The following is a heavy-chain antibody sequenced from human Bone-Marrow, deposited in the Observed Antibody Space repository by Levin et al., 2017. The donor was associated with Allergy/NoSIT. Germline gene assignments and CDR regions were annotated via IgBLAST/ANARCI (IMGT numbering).Heavy chain of an antibody. CDR2: IKSKPDGGTT. V-gene: IGHV3-15*01. J-gene: IGHJ4*02. Sequence: LSLTCAASGFTFSNAWMAWVRQAPGKGLEWLGHIKSKPDGGTTVYAAPVEGRFTISRDDSQNTVFLQMNSLNTDDAGVYYCSTDLWRIGGGYWGQGTLVTVSS. CDR3: STDLWRIGGGY. CDR1: GFTFSNAW. D-gene: IGHD1-26*01.